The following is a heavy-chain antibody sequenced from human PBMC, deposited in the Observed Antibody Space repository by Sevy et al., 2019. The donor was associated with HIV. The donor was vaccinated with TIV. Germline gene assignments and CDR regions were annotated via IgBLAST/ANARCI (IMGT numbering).Heavy chain of an antibody. Sequence: GGSLRLSCAASGFTFSSYEMHWVRQLRGGGLEWVSAIGIAGDTFDADCVRGRFTISRENARNSLHLQMNSLSAGDSATYYCASEGISSCSDGFDIWGQGTMVTVSS. CDR3: ASEGISSCSDGFDI. CDR1: GFTFSSYE. V-gene: IGHV3-13*01. D-gene: IGHD6-13*01. J-gene: IGHJ3*02. CDR2: IGIAGDT.